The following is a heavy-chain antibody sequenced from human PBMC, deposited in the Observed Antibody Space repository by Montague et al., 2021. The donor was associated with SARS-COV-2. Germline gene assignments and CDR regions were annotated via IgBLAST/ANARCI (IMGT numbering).Heavy chain of an antibody. V-gene: IGHV4-4*02. Sequence: SETLSLTCAVSGGSISSSNWWSWVRQPPGKGLEWIGEIYHSGSTNYNPSLKSRVTISVDKSKNQFSLELSSVTAADTAVYYCARFYYDILTGYYGMDVWGQGTTVTVSS. CDR2: IYHSGST. J-gene: IGHJ6*02. CDR1: GGSISSSNW. D-gene: IGHD3-9*01. CDR3: ARFYYDILTGYYGMDV.